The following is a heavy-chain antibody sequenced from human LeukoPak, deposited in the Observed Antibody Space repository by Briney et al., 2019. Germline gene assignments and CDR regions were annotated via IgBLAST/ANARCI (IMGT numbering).Heavy chain of an antibody. Sequence: SQTLSLTCTVSGASISSGTYYRTWIRQPAGKGLEWIGRIYNIGSTNYNPSLKSQVTMSVDTSKNQFSLKLSSVTAADTAVYYCARDYQLFDSSGYYNYYGMDVWGQGTTVTVSS. CDR1: GASISSGTYY. V-gene: IGHV4-61*02. J-gene: IGHJ6*02. CDR3: ARDYQLFDSSGYYNYYGMDV. CDR2: IYNIGST. D-gene: IGHD3-22*01.